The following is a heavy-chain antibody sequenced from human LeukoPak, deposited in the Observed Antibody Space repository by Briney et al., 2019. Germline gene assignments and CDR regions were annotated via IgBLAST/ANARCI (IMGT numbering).Heavy chain of an antibody. CDR3: ARLVVVAATHNWFDP. CDR1: GYTFTSYG. D-gene: IGHD2-15*01. J-gene: IGHJ5*02. Sequence: ASVKVSCKTSGYTFTSYGISWVRQAPGQGLEWMGWISAYNGNTNYAQKLQGRVTMTTDTSTSTAYMELRSLRSDDTAVYYCARLVVVAATHNWFDPWGQGTLVTVSS. V-gene: IGHV1-18*01. CDR2: ISAYNGNT.